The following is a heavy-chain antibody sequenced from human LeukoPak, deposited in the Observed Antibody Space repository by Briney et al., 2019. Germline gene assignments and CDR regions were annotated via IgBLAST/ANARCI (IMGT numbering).Heavy chain of an antibody. Sequence: ASVKVSCKASGYTFMSYGISWVRQAPGQGLEWMGWNSAYNGNTNYAQKLQGRVTMTTDTSTSTAYMELRSLRSDDTAVYYCARDSSTGYSSSWLTTTHSAIDYWGQGTLVTVSS. CDR2: NSAYNGNT. J-gene: IGHJ4*02. D-gene: IGHD6-13*01. V-gene: IGHV1-18*01. CDR1: GYTFMSYG. CDR3: ARDSSTGYSSSWLTTTHSAIDY.